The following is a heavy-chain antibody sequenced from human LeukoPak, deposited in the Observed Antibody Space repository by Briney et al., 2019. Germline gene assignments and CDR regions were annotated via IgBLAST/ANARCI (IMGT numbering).Heavy chain of an antibody. CDR3: AKDFGSGSYYLEYFQH. D-gene: IGHD3-10*01. Sequence: GGSLGLSCAASGFKLSSYMLNWVRQAPGKGLEWVSSISSTGSYIYYADSVKGRFTVSRDNSKNTLYLQMNSLRAEDTAVYYCAKDFGSGSYYLEYFQHWGQGTLVTVSS. CDR2: ISSTGSYI. V-gene: IGHV3-21*01. CDR1: GFKLSSYM. J-gene: IGHJ1*01.